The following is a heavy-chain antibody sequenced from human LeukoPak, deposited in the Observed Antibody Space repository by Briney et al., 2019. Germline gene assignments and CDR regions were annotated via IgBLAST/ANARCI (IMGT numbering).Heavy chain of an antibody. CDR3: ARAPSLLLWFGEYFDY. J-gene: IGHJ4*02. CDR2: ISYDGSNK. V-gene: IGHV3-30*04. CDR1: GFTFSSYA. D-gene: IGHD3-10*01. Sequence: GWSLRLSCAASGFTFSSYAMHWVRQAPGKGLEWVAVISYDGSNKYYADSVKGRFTISRDNSKNTLYLQMNSLRAEDTAVYYCARAPSLLLWFGEYFDYWGQGTLVTVSS.